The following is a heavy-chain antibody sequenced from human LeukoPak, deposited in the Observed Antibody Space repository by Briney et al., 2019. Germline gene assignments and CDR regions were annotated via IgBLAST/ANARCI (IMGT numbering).Heavy chain of an antibody. CDR3: AKGAITMVRGVIVNDY. J-gene: IGHJ4*02. D-gene: IGHD3-10*01. V-gene: IGHV3-23*01. CDR2: ISGSGDST. CDR1: GFTFSSYA. Sequence: GGSLRLSCAASGFTFSSYAMSWVRQAPGKGLEWVSAISGSGDSTYYADSVKGRFTISRDNSKNTLYLQMNSLRAEDTAVYYCAKGAITMVRGVIVNDYWGQGTLVTVSS.